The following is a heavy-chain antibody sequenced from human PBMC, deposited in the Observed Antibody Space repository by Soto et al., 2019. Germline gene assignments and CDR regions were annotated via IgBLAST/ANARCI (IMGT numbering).Heavy chain of an antibody. CDR2: INPSGGST. Sequence: ASVKVSCKGSGYTFTSYYMHWVRQAPGQGLEWMGIINPSGGSTSYAQKFQGRVTMTRDTSTSTVYMELSSLRSEDTAVYYCARPSRIAAAGPPLDYYYYGMDVWGQGTTVTVSS. D-gene: IGHD6-13*01. V-gene: IGHV1-46*01. CDR3: ARPSRIAAAGPPLDYYYYGMDV. J-gene: IGHJ6*02. CDR1: GYTFTSYY.